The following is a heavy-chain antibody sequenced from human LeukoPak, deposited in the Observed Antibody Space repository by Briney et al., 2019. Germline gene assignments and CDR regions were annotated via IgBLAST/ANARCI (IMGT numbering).Heavy chain of an antibody. Sequence: SETLSLTCAVYGGSFSGYYWSWIRQPPGKGLEWIGEINHRGRTNYNPSLKSRVTISLDTSKNQFSLKLSSVTAADTAVYYCARVRNYYGSGSYSDYMDVWGKGTTVTISS. D-gene: IGHD3-10*01. J-gene: IGHJ6*03. CDR1: GGSFSGYY. V-gene: IGHV4-34*01. CDR2: INHRGRT. CDR3: ARVRNYYGSGSYSDYMDV.